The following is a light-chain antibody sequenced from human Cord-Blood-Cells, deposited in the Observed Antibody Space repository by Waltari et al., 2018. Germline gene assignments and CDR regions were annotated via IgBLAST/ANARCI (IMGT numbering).Light chain of an antibody. CDR3: CSYAGSSTVV. J-gene: IGLJ2*01. CDR1: SSDVGTYTL. CDR2: EGS. Sequence: QSALTQPASVSGSPGQSITISCTGTSSDVGTYTLVPWDQPHPGKAPKLMIYEGSKRPSGVSNRFSGSKSGNTASLTISGLQAEDEADYYCCSYAGSSTVVFGGGTKLTVL. V-gene: IGLV2-23*01.